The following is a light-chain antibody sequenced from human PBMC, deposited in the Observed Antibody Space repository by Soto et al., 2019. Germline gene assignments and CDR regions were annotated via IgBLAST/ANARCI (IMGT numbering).Light chain of an antibody. Sequence: DIQMTQSPSTLSASVADRVTITCRASQSISSWLAWYQQKPGKAPKLLIYKASTLESGVPSRFSGSGSGTEFTLTISSLQPDDFATYYCQQYNSYCTFGQGTKVEIK. V-gene: IGKV1-5*03. CDR3: QQYNSYCT. CDR1: QSISSW. CDR2: KAS. J-gene: IGKJ1*01.